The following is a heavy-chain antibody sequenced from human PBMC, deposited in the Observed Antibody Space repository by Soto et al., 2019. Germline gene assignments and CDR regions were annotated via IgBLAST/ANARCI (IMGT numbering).Heavy chain of an antibody. CDR2: IIPIFGTA. V-gene: IGHV1-69*13. J-gene: IGHJ3*02. Sequence: SVKVSFKASGGTFSSYAISWLRQAPGQGLEWMGGIIPIFGTANYAQKFQGRVTITADESTSTAYMELSSLRSEDTAVYYCARPKGIAAAGTGAFDIWGQGTMVTVSS. CDR3: ARPKGIAAAGTGAFDI. CDR1: GGTFSSYA. D-gene: IGHD6-13*01.